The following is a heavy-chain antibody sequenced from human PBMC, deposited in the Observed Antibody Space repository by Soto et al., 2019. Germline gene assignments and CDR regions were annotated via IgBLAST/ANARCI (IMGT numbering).Heavy chain of an antibody. V-gene: IGHV3-15*01. D-gene: IGHD3-22*01. CDR2: LKSEAAGGTT. J-gene: IGHJ4*02. Sequence: PGGSLRLSCVASGFAFSSTWMSWVRQAPGKGLEWVGRLKSEAAGGTTDYAAPVKGRFTISRDDSKNTLYLQMNSLKTDDTAVYYCSYDSSRGDYWGLGTLVTVSS. CDR1: GFAFSSTW. CDR3: SYDSSRGDY.